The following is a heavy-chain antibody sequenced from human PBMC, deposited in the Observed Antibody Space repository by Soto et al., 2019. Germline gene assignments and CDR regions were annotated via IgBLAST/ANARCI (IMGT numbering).Heavy chain of an antibody. CDR2: ISGSGRST. CDR1: GFTFSSYA. D-gene: IGHD5-12*01. J-gene: IGHJ6*02. V-gene: IGHV3-23*01. CDR3: AKDPAAYSGYDYNWNGIYDGMDV. Sequence: GGSLRLSCAASGFTFSSYAMHWVRQAPGKGLEWVSVISGSGRSTYYADSVKGRFTISRDNSKNTLYLQMNSLTAEDTAVYHCAKDPAAYSGYDYNWNGIYDGMDVWGQGTTVTVS.